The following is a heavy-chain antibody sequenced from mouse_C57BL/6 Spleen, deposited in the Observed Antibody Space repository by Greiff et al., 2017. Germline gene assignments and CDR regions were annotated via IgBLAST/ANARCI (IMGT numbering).Heavy chain of an antibody. CDR1: GFTFSSYA. V-gene: IGHV5-9-1*02. J-gene: IGHJ4*01. Sequence: EVKLMESGEGLVKPGGSLKLSCAASGFTFSSYAMSWVRQTPEKRLEWVAYISSGGDYIYYADTVKGRFTISRDNARNTLYLQMSSLKSEDTAMYYCTRAAVVARAMDYWGQGTSVTVSS. CDR2: ISSGGDYI. D-gene: IGHD1-1*01. CDR3: TRAAVVARAMDY.